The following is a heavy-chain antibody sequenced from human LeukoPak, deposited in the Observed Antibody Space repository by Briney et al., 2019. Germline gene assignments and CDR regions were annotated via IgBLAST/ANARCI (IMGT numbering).Heavy chain of an antibody. CDR2: IKRDGTEK. Sequence: GGSLRLSCAASVLSFRIYSMSWVRHAPGQGLQWGANIKRDGTEKYYVCSVEGRFTISRDNAKNSLYLQMNSLRAEDTAVYYCARGPNTDYGRRYYYYMDVWGKGTTVTVSS. D-gene: IGHD4-17*01. V-gene: IGHV3-7*01. CDR1: VLSFRIYS. CDR3: ARGPNTDYGRRYYYYMDV. J-gene: IGHJ6*03.